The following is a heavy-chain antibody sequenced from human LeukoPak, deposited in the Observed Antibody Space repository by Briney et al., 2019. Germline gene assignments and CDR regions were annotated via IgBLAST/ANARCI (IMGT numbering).Heavy chain of an antibody. V-gene: IGHV3-74*01. CDR1: GFTFSSYW. J-gene: IGHJ4*02. D-gene: IGHD4-23*01. Sequence: TGGSLRLSCAASGFTFSSYWMNWVRQAPGKGLVWVSRIASDGSSTTYADSVKGRFGISRDNAKNTLYLQMNSLRVKDTAVYYCARGRPHGNDYWGQGTLVTVSS. CDR3: ARGRPHGNDY. CDR2: IASDGSST.